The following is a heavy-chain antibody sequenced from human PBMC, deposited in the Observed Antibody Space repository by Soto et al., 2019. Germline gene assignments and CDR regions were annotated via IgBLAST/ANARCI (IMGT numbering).Heavy chain of an antibody. D-gene: IGHD3-10*01. CDR1: GYTFTGYY. J-gene: IGHJ5*02. CDR2: INPNSGGT. Sequence: ASVKVSCKASGYTFTGYYMHWVRQAPGQGREWMGWINPNSGGTNYAQKFQGWVTMTRDTSISTAYMELSRLRYDDTAVYYCAIDRSSGSLYYSCSASYRTFFAPWGQGSLVTVSS. V-gene: IGHV1-2*04. CDR3: AIDRSSGSLYYSCSASYRTFFAP.